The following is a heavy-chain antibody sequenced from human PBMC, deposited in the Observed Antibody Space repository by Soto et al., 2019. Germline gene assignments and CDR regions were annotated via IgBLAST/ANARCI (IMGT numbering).Heavy chain of an antibody. CDR2: ISYSGST. CDR1: GGSISSGGYY. CDR3: AREGAGPKGSSSWPDDAFDI. Sequence: PSETLSLTCTVSGGSISSGGYYWSWIRQHPGKGLEWIGYISYSGSTYYNPSLKSRVSISVDTSKNQFSLKLSSVTAADTAMYYCAREGAGPKGSSSWPDDAFDIWGQGTMVTVSS. V-gene: IGHV4-31*03. D-gene: IGHD6-13*01. J-gene: IGHJ3*02.